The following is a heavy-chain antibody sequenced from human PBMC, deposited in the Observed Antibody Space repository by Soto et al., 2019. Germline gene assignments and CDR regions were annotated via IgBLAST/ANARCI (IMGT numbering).Heavy chain of an antibody. J-gene: IGHJ6*02. CDR1: GFTFSSYG. CDR3: AKAGPGGDIVATIMGYYYYGMDV. D-gene: IGHD5-12*01. Sequence: GGSLRLSCAASGFTFSSYGMHWVRQAPGKGLEWVAVISYDGSNKYYADSVKGRFTISRDNSKNTLYLQMNSLRAEDTAVYYCAKAGPGGDIVATIMGYYYYGMDVWGQGTTVTVSS. V-gene: IGHV3-30*18. CDR2: ISYDGSNK.